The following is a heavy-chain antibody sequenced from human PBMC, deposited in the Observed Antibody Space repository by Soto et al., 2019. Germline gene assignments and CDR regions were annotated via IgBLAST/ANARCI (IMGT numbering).Heavy chain of an antibody. D-gene: IGHD6-19*01. CDR3: AKDRGVFAGGWEYFDY. J-gene: IGHJ4*02. CDR2: LSGSGGKA. V-gene: IGHV3-23*01. CDR1: GFSFDTYSMSRFT. Sequence: EVQLLESGGGLVQPGGSLRLSCAAFGFSFDTYSMSRFTMSWVRQAAGKGLEWVASLSGSGGKAYYADSVKGRFTISRDNSKNTVDLQMNSLSSEDKAFYYCAKDRGVFAGGWEYFDYWGQGVLVTVSS.